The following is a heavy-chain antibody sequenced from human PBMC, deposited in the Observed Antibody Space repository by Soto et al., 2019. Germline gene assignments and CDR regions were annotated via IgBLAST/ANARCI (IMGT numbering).Heavy chain of an antibody. CDR1: GFTFSDYS. CDR3: AKGSRYSGYINYFDY. Sequence: EVQLLDSGGGLVQPGGSLRLSCAASGFTFSDYSMSWVRQAPGKGLEWVSAISGRGSTYYADSVKGRFTISRDNSKNTKYVQMNSLRAEDTAVYYCAKGSRYSGYINYFDYWGQGTLVTVSS. V-gene: IGHV3-23*01. CDR2: ISGRGST. J-gene: IGHJ4*02. D-gene: IGHD5-12*01.